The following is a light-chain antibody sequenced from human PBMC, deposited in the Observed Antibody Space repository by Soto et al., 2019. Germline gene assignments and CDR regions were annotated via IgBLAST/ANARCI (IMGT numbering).Light chain of an antibody. CDR2: YDD. CDR1: TSNIGNYA. CDR3: SAWDGSLNGWV. Sequence: QSVLTQPPSVSEAPRQRVTISCSGSTSNIGNYAVNWYQHLPGKAPKLLIYYDDLLPSGVSDRFSGSKSGTSASLAISGLQSEDEATYYCSAWDGSLNGWVFGGGTKVTVL. J-gene: IGLJ3*02. V-gene: IGLV1-36*01.